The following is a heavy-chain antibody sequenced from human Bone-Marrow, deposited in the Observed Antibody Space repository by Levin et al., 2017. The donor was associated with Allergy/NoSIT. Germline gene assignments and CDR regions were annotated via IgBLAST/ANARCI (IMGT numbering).Heavy chain of an antibody. D-gene: IGHD6-13*01. CDR1: GFIVSNNY. CDR2: IYYGGST. J-gene: IGHJ4*02. Sequence: SSETLSLTCAASGFIVSNNYMSWVRQAPGKGLEWVSSIYYGGSTYYADSVKGRFTISRDNSKNTLYLQMSSLRVEDTAVYFCARSQDSSKSHDYWGQGTLVTVSS. V-gene: IGHV3-53*01. CDR3: ARSQDSSKSHDY.